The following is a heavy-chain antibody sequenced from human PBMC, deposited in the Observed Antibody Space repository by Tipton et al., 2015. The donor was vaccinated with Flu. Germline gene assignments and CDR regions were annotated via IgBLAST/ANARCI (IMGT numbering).Heavy chain of an antibody. CDR3: ARRDFSNYVSDPKNWFDR. J-gene: IGHJ5*02. Sequence: TLSLTCTVSGDSMRRDYFWGWIRQAPGKGLEWIGNIHYSGSSHYNPSLKSRVTISVDTSKNHFSLEMRSVTAADMAVYYCARRDFSNYVSDPKNWFDRWGQGILVTVSS. CDR1: GDSMRRDYF. CDR2: IHYSGSS. D-gene: IGHD4-11*01. V-gene: IGHV4-38-2*02.